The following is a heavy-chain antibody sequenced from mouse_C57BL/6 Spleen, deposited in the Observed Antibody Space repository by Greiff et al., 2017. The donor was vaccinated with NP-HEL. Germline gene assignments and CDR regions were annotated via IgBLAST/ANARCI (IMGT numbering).Heavy chain of an antibody. CDR3: ARSYGSSYWYFDV. CDR2: INPSSGYT. Sequence: QVQLKESGAELARPGASVKMSCKASGYTFTSYTMHWVKQRPGQGLEWIGYINPSSGYTKYNQKFKDKATLTADKSSSTAYMQLSSLTSEDSAVYYCARSYGSSYWYFDVWGTGTTVTVSS. J-gene: IGHJ1*03. CDR1: GYTFTSYT. V-gene: IGHV1-4*01. D-gene: IGHD1-1*01.